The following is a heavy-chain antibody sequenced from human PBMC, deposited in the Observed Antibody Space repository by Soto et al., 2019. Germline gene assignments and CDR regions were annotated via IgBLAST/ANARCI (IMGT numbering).Heavy chain of an antibody. D-gene: IGHD3-22*01. J-gene: IGHJ4*02. V-gene: IGHV3-33*01. Sequence: PGGSLRLSCAASGFTFSSYGMHWVRQAPGKGLEWVAVIWYDGSNKYYADSVKGRFTISRDNSKNTLYLQMNSLRAEDTAVYYCARLGRYYYDSSGYPVDYWGQGTLVTVSS. CDR1: GFTFSSYG. CDR2: IWYDGSNK. CDR3: ARLGRYYYDSSGYPVDY.